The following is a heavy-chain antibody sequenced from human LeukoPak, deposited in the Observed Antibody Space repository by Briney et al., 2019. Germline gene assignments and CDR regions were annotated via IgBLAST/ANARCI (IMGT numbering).Heavy chain of an antibody. D-gene: IGHD5-18*01. CDR3: AKERGYSYGFDY. CDR2: ISGSGGST. J-gene: IGHJ4*02. CDR1: GFTFSSYG. V-gene: IGHV3-23*01. Sequence: GGTLRLSCAASGFTFSSYGMSWVRQAPGKGLEWVSAISGSGGSTYYADSVKGRFTISRDNSKNTLYLQMNSLRAEDTAVYYCAKERGYSYGFDYWGQGTLVTVSS.